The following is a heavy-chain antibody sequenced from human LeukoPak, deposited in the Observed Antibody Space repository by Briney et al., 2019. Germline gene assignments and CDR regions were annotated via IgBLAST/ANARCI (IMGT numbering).Heavy chain of an antibody. D-gene: IGHD2-8*01. V-gene: IGHV4-34*01. CDR1: GGSFSGYY. J-gene: IGHJ4*02. CDR3: ARARYHTEMTYFRTVYYFDY. CDR2: INHSGST. Sequence: KTSETLSLTCAVYGGSFSGYYWSWIRQPPGKGLEWIGEINHSGSTNYNPSLKSRVTISVDTSKNQFSLKLSSVTAADTAVYYCARARYHTEMTYFRTVYYFDYWGQGTLVTVSS.